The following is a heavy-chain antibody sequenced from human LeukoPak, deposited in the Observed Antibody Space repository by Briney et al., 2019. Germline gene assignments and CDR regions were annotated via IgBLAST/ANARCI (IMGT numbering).Heavy chain of an antibody. CDR2: IYYSGST. V-gene: IGHV4-39*01. Sequence: PETLSLTCTISDDSARSDLYYGGWVRQPPGKGLEWIGNIYYSGSTYYNPSLKSRVAMSVDTSKNQFFLKLNSVTAADTAVYYCARGRPYSGGYHLDYWGQGTLVTVS. J-gene: IGHJ4*02. D-gene: IGHD1-26*01. CDR1: DDSARSDLYY. CDR3: ARGRPYSGGYHLDY.